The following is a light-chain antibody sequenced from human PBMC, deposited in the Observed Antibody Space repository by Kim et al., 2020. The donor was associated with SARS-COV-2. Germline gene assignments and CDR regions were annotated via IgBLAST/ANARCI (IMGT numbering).Light chain of an antibody. V-gene: IGLV2-14*03. CDR2: DVS. Sequence: QSALTQPASVSGSPGQSITISCTGTSSDVGGYNYVSWYQQHPGKAPKLMIYDVSNRPSGVSNRFSGSKSASTASLTISGLQAEDEADYYCSSFTGSNTLVFGTGTKVTVL. CDR3: SSFTGSNTLV. CDR1: SSDVGGYNY. J-gene: IGLJ1*01.